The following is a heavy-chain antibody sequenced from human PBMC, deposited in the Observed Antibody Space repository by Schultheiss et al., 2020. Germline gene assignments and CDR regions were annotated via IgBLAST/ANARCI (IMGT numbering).Heavy chain of an antibody. D-gene: IGHD3-22*01. J-gene: IGHJ6*02. CDR1: GFTFSSRW. V-gene: IGHV3-7*01. CDR3: AKDHYYYDSSGYEEKGMDV. CDR2: IKEDGSEK. Sequence: GESLKISCTASGFTFSSRWMSWVRQAPGKGLEWVANIKEDGSEKYYVDSVKGRFTISRDNAKNTLYLQMNSLRVEDTAVYYCAKDHYYYDSSGYEEKGMDVWGQGTTVTVSS.